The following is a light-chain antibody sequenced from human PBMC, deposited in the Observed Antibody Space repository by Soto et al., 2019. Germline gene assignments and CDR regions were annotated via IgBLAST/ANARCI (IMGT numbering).Light chain of an antibody. V-gene: IGKV2D-29*01. J-gene: IGKJ5*01. CDR3: LQSLQLPVT. CDR1: QRLLHNDGKTY. CDR2: EVS. Sequence: DILLTQTPHSLSVIPGQAASISCTSAQRLLHNDGKTYLFWYLQKPGQPPQLLIYEVSKRFSGVPDRFSGSGSGTDFILQISRVAAEDVGTYYCLQSLQLPVTFGQGTRLDIK.